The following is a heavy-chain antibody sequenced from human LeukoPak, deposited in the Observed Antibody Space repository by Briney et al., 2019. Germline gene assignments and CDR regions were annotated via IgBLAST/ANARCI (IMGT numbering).Heavy chain of an antibody. J-gene: IGHJ4*02. D-gene: IGHD2-2*01. Sequence: GRSLRLSCAASGFTFSSYGMHWVRQAPGKGLEWVAVISYDGSNKYYADSVKGRFTISRDNSKNTLYLQMNSLRAEDTAVYYCAKETLYCSSTSCYSYYDYWGQGTLITVSS. V-gene: IGHV3-30*18. CDR2: ISYDGSNK. CDR3: AKETLYCSSTSCYSYYDY. CDR1: GFTFSSYG.